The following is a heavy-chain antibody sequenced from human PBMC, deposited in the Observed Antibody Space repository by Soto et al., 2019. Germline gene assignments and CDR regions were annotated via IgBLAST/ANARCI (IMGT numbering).Heavy chain of an antibody. V-gene: IGHV3-7*01. D-gene: IGHD1-26*01. CDR3: ATDRGYYKFDT. J-gene: IGHJ5*02. CDR2: IKQDGSEK. CDR1: GFSFSSFW. Sequence: GGSLRLSCAASGFSFSSFWMFWVRQAPGKGLEWVASIKQDGSEKYYVASVRGRFTISRDNAKNSLYLEMNSLRVEDTAVYYCATDRGYYKFDTWGQGT.